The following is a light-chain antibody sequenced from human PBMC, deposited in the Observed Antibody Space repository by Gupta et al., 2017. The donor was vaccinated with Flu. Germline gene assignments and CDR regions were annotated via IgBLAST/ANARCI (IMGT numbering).Light chain of an antibody. CDR2: RVS. J-gene: IGKJ1*01. CDR3: MQAKHWQT. CDR1: QSLVHRNGNTY. Sequence: DVVITQSPLSLPVTLGQPASISCRSSQSLVHRNGNTYLTWFQQRPGHSPRRLIYRVSNRDSGGPDRFSGSGSDTDFTLKSSSVEAEDVGIYYCMQAKHWQTFGQGTKVEIK. V-gene: IGKV2-30*02.